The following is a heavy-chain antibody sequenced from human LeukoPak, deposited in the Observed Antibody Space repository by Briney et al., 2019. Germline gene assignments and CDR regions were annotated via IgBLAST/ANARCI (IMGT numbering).Heavy chain of an antibody. CDR1: GYSFTSYW. J-gene: IGHJ4*02. CDR3: ARRRYYYDSSGIRSYYFDY. V-gene: IGHV5-51*01. D-gene: IGHD3-22*01. Sequence: GESLKISCKGSGYSFTSYWIGWVRQMPGKGLEWMGIIYPGDSDTRYSPSFQGQVTISADKSIGTAYLQWSSLKASDTAMYYCARRRYYYDSSGIRSYYFDYWGQGTLVTVSS. CDR2: IYPGDSDT.